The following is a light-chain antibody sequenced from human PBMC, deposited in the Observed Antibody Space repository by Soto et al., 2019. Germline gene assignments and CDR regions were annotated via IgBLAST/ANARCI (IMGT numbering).Light chain of an antibody. CDR2: DAT. CDR3: QHYDQYPGT. Sequence: DIQMTQSPSTLSASVGDRVTITCRASQSLSTWLAWYQLKPGKAPKRVIYDATILESGAPSRFSGSGSGTEFTLTISGLQPDDLATYYCQHYDQYPGTFGQGTNVEVK. J-gene: IGKJ1*01. V-gene: IGKV1-5*01. CDR1: QSLSTW.